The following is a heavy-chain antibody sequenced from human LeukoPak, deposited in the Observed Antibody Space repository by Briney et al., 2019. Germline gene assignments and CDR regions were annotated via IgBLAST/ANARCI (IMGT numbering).Heavy chain of an antibody. J-gene: IGHJ4*02. D-gene: IGHD5-24*01. CDR3: ARDLGEMATMPFDY. CDR2: IWYDGSNK. CDR1: GFTFSSYG. V-gene: IGHV3-33*01. Sequence: GGYLRLSCAASGFTFSSYGMHWVRQAPGKGLEWVAVIWYDGSNKYYADSVKGRFTISRDNSKNTLYLQMNSLRAEDTAVYYCARDLGEMATMPFDYWGQGTLVTVSS.